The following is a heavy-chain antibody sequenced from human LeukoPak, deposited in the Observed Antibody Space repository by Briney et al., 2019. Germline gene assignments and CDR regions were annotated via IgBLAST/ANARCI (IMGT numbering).Heavy chain of an antibody. J-gene: IGHJ5*02. CDR2: ISDTGIT. D-gene: IGHD2/OR15-2a*01. V-gene: IGHV4-59*01. CDR1: GGSMKSSF. Sequence: SETLSLTCSVSGGSMKSSFWSWIRQPPGKGLEWIGYISDTGITNSNPSLKSRVTFSIDTSEDQFYLKLSSVTAADTALYFCARNRFQLSGAYWFDPWGRGTLVTVSS. CDR3: ARNRFQLSGAYWFDP.